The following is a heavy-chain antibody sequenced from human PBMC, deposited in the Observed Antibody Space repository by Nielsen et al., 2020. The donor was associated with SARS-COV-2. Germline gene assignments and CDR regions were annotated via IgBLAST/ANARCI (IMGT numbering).Heavy chain of an antibody. D-gene: IGHD6-13*01. CDR1: GFTFSSYG. CDR3: AKDFSSSIDY. CDR2: IWYDASNK. Sequence: GESLKISCAASGFTFSSYGMHWVRQAPGKGLEWVAVIWYDASNKYYADSVKGRFTVSRDNSKNTVYLQMNRLRAEDTAVYYCAKDFSSSIDYWGQGTLVTVSS. J-gene: IGHJ4*02. V-gene: IGHV3-33*06.